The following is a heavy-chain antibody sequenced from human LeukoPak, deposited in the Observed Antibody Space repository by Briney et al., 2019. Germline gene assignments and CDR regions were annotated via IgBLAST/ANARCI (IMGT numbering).Heavy chain of an antibody. Sequence: SVEVSCKASGGAFSSYAISWVRQAPGQGLEWMGGIIPIFGTANYAQKFQGRVTITADESTSTAYMELSSLRSEDTAVYYCASIITMIVGDAFDIWGQGTMVTVSS. D-gene: IGHD3-22*01. V-gene: IGHV1-69*01. CDR3: ASIITMIVGDAFDI. CDR1: GGAFSSYA. J-gene: IGHJ3*02. CDR2: IIPIFGTA.